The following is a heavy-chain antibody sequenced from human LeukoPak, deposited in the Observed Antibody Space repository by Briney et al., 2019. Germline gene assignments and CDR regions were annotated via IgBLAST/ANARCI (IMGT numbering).Heavy chain of an antibody. J-gene: IGHJ4*02. D-gene: IGHD5-24*01. CDR2: IYTSGST. CDR3: ARGRSRNAYNYDY. V-gene: IGHV4-4*07. Sequence: SETLSLTCTVSGGSIRSYYWSWIRQPAAKGLEWIGRIYTSGSTNYNPSLKSRVTMSVDTSKNQFSLKLTSVTAADTAVYYCARGRSRNAYNYDYWGQGTLVAVSS. CDR1: GGSIRSYY.